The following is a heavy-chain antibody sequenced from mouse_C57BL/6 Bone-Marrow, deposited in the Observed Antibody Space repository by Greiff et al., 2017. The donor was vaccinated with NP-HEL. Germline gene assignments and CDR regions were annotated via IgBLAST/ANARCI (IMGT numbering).Heavy chain of an antibody. Sequence: AQLQQSGAELVRPGASVKLSCTASGFNIKDYYMHWVKQRPEQGLEWIGRIDPEDGDTEYAPKFQGKATMTADTSSNTAYLQLSSLTSEDTAVYYCTTGSSPYWYFDVWGTGTTVTVSS. J-gene: IGHJ1*03. CDR3: TTGSSPYWYFDV. D-gene: IGHD1-1*01. CDR1: GFNIKDYY. CDR2: IDPEDGDT. V-gene: IGHV14-1*01.